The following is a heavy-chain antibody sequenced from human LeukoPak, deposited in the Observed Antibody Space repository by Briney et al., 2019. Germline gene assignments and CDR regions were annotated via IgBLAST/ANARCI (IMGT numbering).Heavy chain of an antibody. D-gene: IGHD2-21*02. J-gene: IGHJ3*02. Sequence: SETLSLTCTVSGGSISSYYWSWIRQPAGKGLEWIGRIYTSGSTNYNPSLKSRVTMSVDTSKNQFSLKLSSVTAADTAVYYCARVGLSSDQGAFDIWAKGQWSPSLQ. V-gene: IGHV4-4*07. CDR1: GGSISSYY. CDR2: IYTSGST. CDR3: ARVGLSSDQGAFDI.